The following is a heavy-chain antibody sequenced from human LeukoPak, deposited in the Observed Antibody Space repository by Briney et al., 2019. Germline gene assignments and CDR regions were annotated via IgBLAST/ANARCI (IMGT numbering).Heavy chain of an antibody. V-gene: IGHV3-21*01. Sequence: GGSLRLSCAASGFTFSSYSMNWVCQAPGKGLEWVSSISSSSSYIYYADSVKGRFTISRDNAKNSLYLQMNSLRAEDTAVYYCAREHPLGPDYYYGMDVWGRGTTVTVSS. CDR3: AREHPLGPDYYYGMDV. D-gene: IGHD3-16*01. CDR1: GFTFSSYS. CDR2: ISSSSSYI. J-gene: IGHJ6*02.